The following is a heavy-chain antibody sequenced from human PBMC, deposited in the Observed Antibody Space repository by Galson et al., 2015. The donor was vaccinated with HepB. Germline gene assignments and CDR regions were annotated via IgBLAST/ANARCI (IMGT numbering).Heavy chain of an antibody. CDR1: GYTFTSYG. CDR3: AAPLGATSDAFDL. V-gene: IGHV1-18*01. Sequence: SVKVSCKASGYTFTSYGISWVRQAPGQGLEWMGWISAYNGNTNYAQKLQGRVTITTDTSTSTAYMELSSLRSDDTAVYYCAAPLGATSDAFDLWGQGTMVTVSS. D-gene: IGHD1-26*01. CDR2: ISAYNGNT. J-gene: IGHJ3*01.